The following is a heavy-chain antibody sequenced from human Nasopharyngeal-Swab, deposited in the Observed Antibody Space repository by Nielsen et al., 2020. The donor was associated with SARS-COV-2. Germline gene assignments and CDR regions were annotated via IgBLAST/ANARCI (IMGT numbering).Heavy chain of an antibody. V-gene: IGHV3-11*04. D-gene: IGHD6-13*01. CDR1: RFTFSDYY. Sequence: GESLKISCAASRFTFSDYYMSWIRQAPGKGLEWVSYISSSGSTIYYADSVKGRFTISRDNAKNSLYLQMNSLRAEDTAVYYCARDQRVSAAGTRHLFDYWGQGTLVTVSS. CDR2: ISSSGSTI. J-gene: IGHJ4*02. CDR3: ARDQRVSAAGTRHLFDY.